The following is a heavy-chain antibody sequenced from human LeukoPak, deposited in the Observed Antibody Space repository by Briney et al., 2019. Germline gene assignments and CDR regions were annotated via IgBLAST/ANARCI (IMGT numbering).Heavy chain of an antibody. Sequence: SETLSLTCTVSGPSISDYYSNSIRQPAGKGLEWIGRIYTTGNTNYNPSLKSRVTMSVDTPKNQFSLELTSVTAADTAVYYCARDRRRDQTPGYFDYWGQGTLVTVSS. V-gene: IGHV4-4*07. D-gene: IGHD2-15*01. CDR2: IYTTGNT. CDR1: GPSISDYY. J-gene: IGHJ4*02. CDR3: ARDRRRDQTPGYFDY.